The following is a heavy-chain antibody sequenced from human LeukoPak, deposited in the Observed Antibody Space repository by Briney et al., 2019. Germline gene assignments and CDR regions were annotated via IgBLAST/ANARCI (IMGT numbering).Heavy chain of an antibody. CDR2: ISYDGSQT. Sequence: GGSLRLSCAASGFIFSSNAVRWVRQAPGKGLEWVAVISYDGSQTYYANSVKGRFTISRDSSKNTVYLQMNSLKPEDTAVYYCARGSSISCYSRGDYWGQGTLVTVSS. CDR1: GFIFSSNA. D-gene: IGHD2-2*01. J-gene: IGHJ4*02. V-gene: IGHV3-30*04. CDR3: ARGSSISCYSRGDY.